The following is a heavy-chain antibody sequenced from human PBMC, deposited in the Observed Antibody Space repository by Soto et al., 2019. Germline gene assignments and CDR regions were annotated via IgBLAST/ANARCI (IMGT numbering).Heavy chain of an antibody. CDR1: GGTFSSYA. CDR2: IIPIFGTA. J-gene: IGHJ3*02. CDR3: ARGRRDTAPYISLDAFDI. Sequence: SVKVSCKASGGTFSSYAISWVRQAPGQGLEWMGGIIPIFGTANYAQKFQGRVTITADESTSTAYMELSSLRSEDTAVYYCARGRRDTAPYISLDAFDIWGQGTMVPVSS. V-gene: IGHV1-69*13. D-gene: IGHD5-18*01.